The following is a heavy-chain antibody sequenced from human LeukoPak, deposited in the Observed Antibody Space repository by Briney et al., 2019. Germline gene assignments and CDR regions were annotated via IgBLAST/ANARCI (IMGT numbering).Heavy chain of an antibody. CDR2: INQDGSEK. J-gene: IGHJ4*02. Sequence: GGPLRLSCAVSGFTFSTYWMSWVRQAPGKGLEWVANINQDGSEKYYVDSVKGRFTISRDSTKNSLYLQMNSLRAEGTAVYYCARMVRTIYAYWGQGTLVTVSS. CDR1: GFTFSTYW. V-gene: IGHV3-7*04. D-gene: IGHD2/OR15-2a*01. CDR3: ARMVRTIYAY.